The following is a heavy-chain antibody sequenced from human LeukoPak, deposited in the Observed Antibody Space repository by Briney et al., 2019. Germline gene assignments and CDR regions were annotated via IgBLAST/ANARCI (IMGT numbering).Heavy chain of an antibody. J-gene: IGHJ6*02. CDR2: SRSKANSTAT. CDR1: GFTFSIYA. D-gene: IGHD1-7*01. V-gene: IGHV3-73*01. Sequence: GGTLRLSCAASGFTFSIYAMTLVRQAAGPRLEAFGRSRSKANSTATACGVLVKGSLTNFRDHSNNTAYIQSNSLKTEDTAVYYCTRELELQSYYYGMDVWGQGTTVTVSS. CDR3: TRELELQSYYYGMDV.